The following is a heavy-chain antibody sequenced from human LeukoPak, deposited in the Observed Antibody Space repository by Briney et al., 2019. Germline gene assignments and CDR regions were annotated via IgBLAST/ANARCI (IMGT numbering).Heavy chain of an antibody. CDR2: INHSGST. J-gene: IGHJ4*02. Sequence: PSETLSLTCAVYGGSFSGYYWSWIRQPPGKGLEWIGEINHSGSTNYNPSLKSRVTISVDTSKNQFSLKLSSVTAEDTAVYYCARDRGSHPTWELSGFDYWGQGTLVTVSS. D-gene: IGHD1-26*01. V-gene: IGHV4-34*01. CDR1: GGSFSGYY. CDR3: ARDRGSHPTWELSGFDY.